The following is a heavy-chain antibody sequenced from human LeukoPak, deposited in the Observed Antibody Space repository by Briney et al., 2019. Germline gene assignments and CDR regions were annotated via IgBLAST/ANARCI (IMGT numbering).Heavy chain of an antibody. Sequence: ASVTVSFKVSGYTLTELSMHWVRQAPGKGLEWMGGFDPEDGETIYAQKFQGRVTMTEDTSTDTAYMELSSLRSEDTAVYYCATDRGQAHRRITMVRGVHLDYWGQGTLVTVSS. CDR1: GYTLTELS. CDR2: FDPEDGET. V-gene: IGHV1-24*01. CDR3: ATDRGQAHRRITMVRGVHLDY. D-gene: IGHD3-10*01. J-gene: IGHJ4*02.